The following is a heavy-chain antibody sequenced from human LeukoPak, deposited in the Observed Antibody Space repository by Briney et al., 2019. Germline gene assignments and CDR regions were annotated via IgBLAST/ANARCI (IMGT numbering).Heavy chain of an antibody. Sequence: GGSLRLSCAASGFSFSSHGMSWVRQAPGKGLEWVSGIIGGAGGTYYADSVKGRFTISRDNSKNTLYLQMNSLRAEDTAVYYCAREGKGYCSSTSCHSFDYWGQGTLVTVSS. CDR2: IIGGAGGT. V-gene: IGHV3-23*01. CDR3: AREGKGYCSSTSCHSFDY. J-gene: IGHJ4*02. D-gene: IGHD2-2*02. CDR1: GFSFSSHG.